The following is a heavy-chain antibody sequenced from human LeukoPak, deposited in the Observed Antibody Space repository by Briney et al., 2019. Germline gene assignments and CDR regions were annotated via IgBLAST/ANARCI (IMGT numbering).Heavy chain of an antibody. CDR1: GGSISSGDYY. D-gene: IGHD4-17*01. V-gene: IGHV4-30-4*01. CDR3: ARVGLWVGDYDY. Sequence: PSETLSLTCTVSGGSISSGDYYWSWIRQPPGTGLEWIGYIYYSGSTYYNPSLKSRVTISVDTSKNQFSLKLSSVTAADTAVYYCARVGLWVGDYDYWGQGTLVTVSS. CDR2: IYYSGST. J-gene: IGHJ4*02.